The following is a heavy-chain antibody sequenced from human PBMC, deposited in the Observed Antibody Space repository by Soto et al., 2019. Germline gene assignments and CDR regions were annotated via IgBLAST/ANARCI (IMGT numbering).Heavy chain of an antibody. Sequence: QVQLVESGGGVVQPGRSLRLSCAASGFTFSSYGMHWVRQAPGKGLEWVAVIWYDGSNKYYADSVKGRFTISRDNSKNTLYLQMNSLRAEDTAVYYCARGLGGPRLDYWGQGTLVTVSS. J-gene: IGHJ4*02. CDR3: ARGLGGPRLDY. CDR1: GFTFSSYG. CDR2: IWYDGSNK. D-gene: IGHD2-15*01. V-gene: IGHV3-33*01.